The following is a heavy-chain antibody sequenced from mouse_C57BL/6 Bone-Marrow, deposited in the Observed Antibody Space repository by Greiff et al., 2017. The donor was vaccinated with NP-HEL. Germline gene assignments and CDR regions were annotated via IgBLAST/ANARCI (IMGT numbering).Heavy chain of an antibody. J-gene: IGHJ4*01. D-gene: IGHD2-3*01. CDR2: IWSGGST. CDR3: ARRGVGYYGYYAMDY. Sequence: VKLQESGPGLVQPSQSLSITCTVSGFSLTSYGVHWVRQSPGKGLEWLGVIWSGGSTDYNAAFISRLSISKDNSKSQVFFKMNSLQADDTAIYYCARRGVGYYGYYAMDYWGQGTSVTVSS. V-gene: IGHV2-2*01. CDR1: GFSLTSYG.